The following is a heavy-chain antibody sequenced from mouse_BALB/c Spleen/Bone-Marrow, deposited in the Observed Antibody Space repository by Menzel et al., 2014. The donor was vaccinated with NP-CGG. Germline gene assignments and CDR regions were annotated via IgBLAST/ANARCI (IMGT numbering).Heavy chain of an antibody. J-gene: IGHJ2*01. CDR1: GYTFTNYW. CDR3: ARSPYGHFDY. D-gene: IGHD1-1*02. Sequence: VKVVESGAELAKPGASVKMSCKASGYTFTNYWMHWVKQRPGQGLEWIGYINPSTGYTEYNQKFKDKATLTADKSSSTAYMQLSSLTSEDSAVYYCARSPYGHFDYWGQGTTLTVSS. CDR2: INPSTGYT. V-gene: IGHV1-7*01.